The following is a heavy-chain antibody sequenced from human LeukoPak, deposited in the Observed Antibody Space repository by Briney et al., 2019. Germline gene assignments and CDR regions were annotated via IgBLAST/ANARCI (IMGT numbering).Heavy chain of an antibody. CDR1: DDSITMYY. D-gene: IGHD4-11*01. J-gene: IGHJ6*03. CDR3: ARGRVSSSTWYSTYYYYXYXDV. Sequence: PSETLSLTCTVSDDSITMYYWTWIRRPPGKGLEWIGYVDHTGSTKFNPSLNGRVSISRDTSKNLFSLRLRSVTAADTAVYFCARGRVSSSTWYSTYYYYXYXDVXXKGXTVTV. V-gene: IGHV4-59*01. CDR2: VDHTGST.